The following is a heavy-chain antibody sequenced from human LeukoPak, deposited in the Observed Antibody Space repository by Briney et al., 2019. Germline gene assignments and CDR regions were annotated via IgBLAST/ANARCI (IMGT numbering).Heavy chain of an antibody. J-gene: IGHJ6*02. V-gene: IGHV3-21*01. CDR2: ISSSSSYI. Sequence: PGGSLRLSCAASGFTFSSYSMNWVRQAPGKGLEWVSSISSSSSYIYYADSVKGRFTISRDNAKNSLYLQMNSLRAEDTAVYYCATEGGDGMGVWGQGTTVTVSS. D-gene: IGHD3-16*01. CDR1: GFTFSSYS. CDR3: ATEGGDGMGV.